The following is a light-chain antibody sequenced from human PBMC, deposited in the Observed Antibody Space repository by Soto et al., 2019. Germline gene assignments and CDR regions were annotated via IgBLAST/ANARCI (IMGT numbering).Light chain of an antibody. CDR2: DVS. CDR1: SSDIGGYNY. J-gene: IGLJ2*01. Sequence: SALTQPRSVSGSPGQSVTISCTGTSSDIGGYNYVSWYQQHPGKAPKLMIYDVSKRPSGVPDRFSGSKSGNTASLTISGLQADDEADYYCCSYAAISVVFGGGTQVTVL. CDR3: CSYAAISVV. V-gene: IGLV2-11*01.